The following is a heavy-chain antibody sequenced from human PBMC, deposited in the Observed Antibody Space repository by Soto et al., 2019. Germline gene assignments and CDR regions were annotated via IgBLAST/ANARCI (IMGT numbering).Heavy chain of an antibody. Sequence: QVQLLQSGAEVKKPGSSMNVSCKTLGGTFSSHAVNWLRQAPGHRFEWIGGIIPIFGATNFAQKFQGRVTITTDRSTNTVYMALSSLRLEYTALYYCARVAQEGSGCFDTWGKGTLVTVSS. CDR1: GGTFSSHA. J-gene: IGHJ5*02. V-gene: IGHV1-69*06. D-gene: IGHD1-1*01. CDR2: IIPIFGAT. CDR3: ARVAQEGSGCFDT.